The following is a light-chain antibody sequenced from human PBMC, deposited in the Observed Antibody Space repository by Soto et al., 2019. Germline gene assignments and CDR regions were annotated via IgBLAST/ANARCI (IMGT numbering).Light chain of an antibody. V-gene: IGLV2-14*01. CDR2: DVS. CDR1: SSDVGGYNA. Sequence: QPVLNQPASGYGSHGQSITISCTGTSSDVGGYNAVSWYQQHPGRAPKLMIYDVSNRPSGISNRFSGSKSGSTASLTISGLQAEDDADYYFSSYTRRGVYVFGAGTKFTV. CDR3: SSYTRRGVYV. J-gene: IGLJ1*01.